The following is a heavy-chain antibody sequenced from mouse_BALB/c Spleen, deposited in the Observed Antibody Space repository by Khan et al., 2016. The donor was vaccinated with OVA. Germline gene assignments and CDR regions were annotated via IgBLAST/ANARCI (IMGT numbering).Heavy chain of an antibody. D-gene: IGHD2-14*01. CDR1: GYTFTSYT. CDR3: VRDGAYHRNDGWFAY. CDR2: INPSNDYT. Sequence: QVQLKQSGAELARPGASVKMSCKASGYTFTSYTIHWIKKRPGPGLEWIGYINPSNDYTNYNQKFKDKATLTTDKSSTTAYLRLSSLTSDDSAVYNCVRDGAYHRNDGWFAYWGQGTLVTVSA. J-gene: IGHJ3*01. V-gene: IGHV1-4*01.